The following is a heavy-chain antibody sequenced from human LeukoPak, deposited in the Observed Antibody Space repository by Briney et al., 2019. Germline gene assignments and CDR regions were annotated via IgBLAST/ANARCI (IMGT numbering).Heavy chain of an antibody. CDR3: VRDRGYSTFDY. CDR1: GFPFSNYW. Sequence: GGSLRLSCAGSGFPFSNYWMAWVRQAPGKGLEWVANMKEDGGEINYVDSVKGRFTISRDNAKNSLDLQLNSLRVDDTAVYYCVRDRGYSTFDYWGQGTLVIVSS. D-gene: IGHD4-23*01. J-gene: IGHJ4*02. V-gene: IGHV3-7*01. CDR2: MKEDGGEI.